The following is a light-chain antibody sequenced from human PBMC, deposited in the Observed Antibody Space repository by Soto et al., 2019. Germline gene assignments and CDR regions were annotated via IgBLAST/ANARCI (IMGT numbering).Light chain of an antibody. J-gene: IGKJ1*01. Sequence: EIVLTQSPATLSLSPGERATLSCRASQSVSSYLAWYQQKPGQAPRLLIYDASNRATGIPARFSGSGSGTDFTLTISSLEPEDFAVYSCQQRRNWPPGTFGQGTKVEIK. CDR2: DAS. V-gene: IGKV3-11*01. CDR3: QQRRNWPPGT. CDR1: QSVSSY.